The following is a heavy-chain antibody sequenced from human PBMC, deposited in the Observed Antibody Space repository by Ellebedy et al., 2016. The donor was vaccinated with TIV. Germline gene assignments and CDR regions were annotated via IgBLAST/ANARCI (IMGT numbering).Heavy chain of an antibody. V-gene: IGHV1-18*01. CDR2: INTDNGNT. D-gene: IGHD2-21*01. J-gene: IGHJ4*02. Sequence: AASVKVSCKASGYTLTTCSISWARQAPGQGLEWMGWINTDNGNTNYAQKLQDRVTITTDTSTSTAVLELRGLRSDDTAVYYCARVNFDYVDYWGQGTLVTVSS. CDR1: GYTLTTCS. CDR3: ARVNFDYVDY.